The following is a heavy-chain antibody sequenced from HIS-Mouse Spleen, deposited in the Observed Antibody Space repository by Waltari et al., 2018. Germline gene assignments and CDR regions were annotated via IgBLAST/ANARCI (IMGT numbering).Heavy chain of an antibody. CDR2: IYYSVST. J-gene: IGHJ2*01. Sequence: QLQLQESGPGLVKPSETLSLTCTVSGGSISSSSYYWGWIRRPPGKGLDGIGSIYYSVSTYYNPSLKSRVTISVATSKNQFSLKLSSVTAADTAVYYCAREIPYSSSWYDWYFDLWGRGTLVTVSS. D-gene: IGHD6-13*01. CDR3: AREIPYSSSWYDWYFDL. V-gene: IGHV4-39*07. CDR1: GGSISSSSYY.